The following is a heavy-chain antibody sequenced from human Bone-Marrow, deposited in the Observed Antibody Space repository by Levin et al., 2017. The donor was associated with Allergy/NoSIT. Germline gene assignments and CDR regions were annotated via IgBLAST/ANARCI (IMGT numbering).Heavy chain of an antibody. CDR3: ARDSATVNSDAFDI. CDR2: ISSSGTTI. Sequence: MSGGSLRLSCAASRFTISDYYMSWIRQAPGRGLECVSYISSSGTTIYYTDSVKGRFTISRDNAKNSLYLQMTSLRAEDTAVYYCARDSATVNSDAFDIWGQGTMVTVSS. D-gene: IGHD4-17*01. J-gene: IGHJ3*02. CDR1: RFTISDYY. V-gene: IGHV3-11*01.